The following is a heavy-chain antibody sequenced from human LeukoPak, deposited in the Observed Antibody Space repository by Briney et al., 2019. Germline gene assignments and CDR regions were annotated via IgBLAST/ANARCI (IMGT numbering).Heavy chain of an antibody. D-gene: IGHD3-22*01. CDR1: GGSISSSGYY. Sequence: TSETLSLTCTVSGGSISSSGYYWGWIRQPPGKGLEWIGSVYYSGNTYYNPSLKSRVTISVGTSKNQFSLKLSSVTAADTAVYYCARHPSGYDSSGYYYPGYFDYWGQGTLVTVSS. J-gene: IGHJ4*02. CDR2: VYYSGNT. V-gene: IGHV4-39*01. CDR3: ARHPSGYDSSGYYYPGYFDY.